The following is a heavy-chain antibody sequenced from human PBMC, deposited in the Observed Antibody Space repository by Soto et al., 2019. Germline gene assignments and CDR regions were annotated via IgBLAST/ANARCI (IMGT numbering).Heavy chain of an antibody. V-gene: IGHV4-59*11. Sequence: SETLSLTCHVSGGSISGHFWSWIRQPPGKGLEWIGYMYFSGSTNYNPSLKSRVTMSVDTSKNQFSLKLTSVTAADTAVYFCARGGGGYAPYFDSRGQGTRVTVS. D-gene: IGHD5-12*01. CDR2: MYFSGST. J-gene: IGHJ4*01. CDR1: GGSISGHF. CDR3: ARGGGGYAPYFDS.